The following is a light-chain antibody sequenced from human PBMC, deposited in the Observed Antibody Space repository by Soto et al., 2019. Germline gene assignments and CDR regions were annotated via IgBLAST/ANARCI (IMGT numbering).Light chain of an antibody. CDR2: KAS. J-gene: IGKJ1*01. CDR3: QQYNTCWT. Sequence: IQLTQSPSSLSASVGDRVTITCRASQSISVWLAWFQQKPGKAPKLLIYKASNLESGVPSRFSGSGSGTEFTLTISSLQPDDFATYYCQQYNTCWTFGQGTKVDI. V-gene: IGKV1-5*03. CDR1: QSISVW.